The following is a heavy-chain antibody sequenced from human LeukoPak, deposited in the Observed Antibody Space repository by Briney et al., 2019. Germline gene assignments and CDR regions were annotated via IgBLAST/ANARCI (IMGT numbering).Heavy chain of an antibody. CDR2: ISGSGGST. D-gene: IGHD4-17*01. J-gene: IGHJ4*02. V-gene: IGHV3-23*01. CDR3: AKDYDYGGFAY. CDR1: GFTFSSYA. Sequence: GGSLRLSCAASGFTFSSYAMSWVRQAPGQGLEWVSAISGSGGSTYYADSVKGRFTFSRDNSKNTLYLQMNSLRAEDTAVYYCAKDYDYGGFAYWGQGTLVTVSS.